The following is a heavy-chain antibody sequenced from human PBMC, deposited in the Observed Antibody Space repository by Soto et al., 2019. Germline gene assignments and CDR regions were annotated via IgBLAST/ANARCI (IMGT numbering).Heavy chain of an antibody. V-gene: IGHV4-4*02. CDR3: ARLVYDTRLNYMYFDF. Sequence: TSETLSLTCAVSGVSLTSGNWWTWVRQSPQRGLEYIGEIFHDGTANYYPSFERRVAMSVDTSRNQFSLKLTSVTAADTAVYFCARLVYDTRLNYMYFDFWGPGTLVTVSS. D-gene: IGHD3-10*01. CDR1: GVSLTSGNW. J-gene: IGHJ4*02. CDR2: IFHDGTA.